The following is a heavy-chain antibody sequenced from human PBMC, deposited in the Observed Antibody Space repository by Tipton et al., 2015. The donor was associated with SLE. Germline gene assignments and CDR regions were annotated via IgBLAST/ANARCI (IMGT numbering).Heavy chain of an antibody. CDR1: SFTFSSYW. CDR3: ARAVTGTGWD. Sequence: GSLRLSCTASSFTFSSYWMHWVRQVPGKGLVWVSEIDPDGSRTNYADYVEGRFTISRDNAKNTLYPQMNNLRTEDTAVYFCARAVTGTGWDWGQGTLVTVSS. J-gene: IGHJ4*02. V-gene: IGHV3-74*01. D-gene: IGHD1-7*01. CDR2: IDPDGSRT.